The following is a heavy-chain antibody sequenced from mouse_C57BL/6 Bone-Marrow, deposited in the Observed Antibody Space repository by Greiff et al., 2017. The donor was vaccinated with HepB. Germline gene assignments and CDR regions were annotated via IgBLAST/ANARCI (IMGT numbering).Heavy chain of an antibody. Sequence: VQLQQSVAELVRPGASVKLSCTASGFNIKNTYMHWVKQRPEQGLEWIGRIDPANGNTKYAPKFQGKATITADTSSNTAYLQLSSLTCEDTAIYYCAKMATVVATGAMDYWGQGTSVTVSS. V-gene: IGHV14-3*01. D-gene: IGHD1-1*01. CDR3: AKMATVVATGAMDY. CDR1: GFNIKNTY. J-gene: IGHJ4*01. CDR2: IDPANGNT.